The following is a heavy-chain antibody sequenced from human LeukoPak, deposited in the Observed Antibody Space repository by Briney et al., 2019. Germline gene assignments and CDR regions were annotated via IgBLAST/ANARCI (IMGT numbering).Heavy chain of an antibody. D-gene: IGHD3-22*01. CDR2: MYYSGST. CDR3: ARPYYYDSRIDP. V-gene: IGHV4-30-4*01. J-gene: IGHJ5*02. Sequence: SETLSLTCTVSGGSISSGDYYWSWIRQPPGKGLEWITYMYYSGSTYYNPSLKSRVTMSADTSKNQLSLKLSSVTAADTAVYYCARPYYYDSRIDPWGQGILVTVSS. CDR1: GGSISSGDYY.